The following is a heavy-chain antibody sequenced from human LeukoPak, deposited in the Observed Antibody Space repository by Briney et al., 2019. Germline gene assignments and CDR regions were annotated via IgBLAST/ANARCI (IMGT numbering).Heavy chain of an antibody. V-gene: IGHV4-59*03. CDR3: AAEGVWVYGRDV. D-gene: IGHD1-26*01. CDR1: GGSISSSY. Sequence: SETLSLTCTVSGGSISSSYWSWIRQPPGKGLEWIGYIHYSGNTNNSPSLMGRVTTSLDTSKNLFSLKLSSVTAADTAVYYCAAEGVWVYGRDVWGQGTTVTVSS. J-gene: IGHJ6*02. CDR2: IHYSGNT.